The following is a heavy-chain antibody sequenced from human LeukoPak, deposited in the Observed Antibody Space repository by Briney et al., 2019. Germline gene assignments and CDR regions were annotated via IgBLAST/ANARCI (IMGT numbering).Heavy chain of an antibody. J-gene: IGHJ4*02. CDR3: ARGSYYYDSSGYVPEVDY. CDR1: GGTFSSYG. D-gene: IGHD3-22*01. V-gene: IGHV1-18*01. CDR2: ISAYNGNT. Sequence: ASVKVSCKASGGTFSSYGISWVRQAPGQGLEWMGWISAYNGNTNYAQKLQGRVTMTTDTSTSTAYMELRSLRSDDTAVYYCARGSYYYDSSGYVPEVDYWGQGTLVTVSP.